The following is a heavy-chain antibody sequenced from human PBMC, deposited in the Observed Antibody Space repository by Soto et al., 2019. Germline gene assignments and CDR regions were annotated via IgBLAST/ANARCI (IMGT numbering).Heavy chain of an antibody. J-gene: IGHJ4*01. CDR1: GFDFRITW. CDR3: ARGRGAYYENNDFFDY. CDR2: INAVGDSL. D-gene: IGHD3-16*01. Sequence: PGGSLRLSCAASGFDFRITWIHWVRQVPGKGLVWVSRINAVGDSLIYADSVKGRFTISRDNAKNTVDLQMYSLRTEDTAVYYCARGRGAYYENNDFFDYWGQGALVTVSS. V-gene: IGHV3-74*01.